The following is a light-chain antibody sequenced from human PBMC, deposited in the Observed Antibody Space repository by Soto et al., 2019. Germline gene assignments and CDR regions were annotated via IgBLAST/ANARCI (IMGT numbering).Light chain of an antibody. CDR3: QQYNNWPRT. CDR2: AAS. CDR1: QSISGN. Sequence: EIMMTQSPATVSVSPGERATLSCRASQSISGNLAWYQQKPGQAPGLLIYAASTRATGIPARFSGSGSGTEFTLTISSLQSEDFAVYYCQQYNNWPRTFGQGTKVNIK. V-gene: IGKV3-15*01. J-gene: IGKJ1*01.